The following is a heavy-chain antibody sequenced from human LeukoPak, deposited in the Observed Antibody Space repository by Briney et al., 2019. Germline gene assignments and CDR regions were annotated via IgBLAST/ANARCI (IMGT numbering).Heavy chain of an antibody. V-gene: IGHV3-9*01. CDR1: GFTFDDYA. D-gene: IGHD2-2*01. J-gene: IGHJ4*02. CDR3: AKDYCSSTTCYYNY. Sequence: GGSLRLSCAASGFTFDDYAMHWVRQAPGKGPEWVSGISWNSGNIGYADSVKGRFTISRDNAKNSLFLQMNSLRAEDTALYYCAKDYCSSTTCYYNYWGQGTLVTVSS. CDR2: ISWNSGNI.